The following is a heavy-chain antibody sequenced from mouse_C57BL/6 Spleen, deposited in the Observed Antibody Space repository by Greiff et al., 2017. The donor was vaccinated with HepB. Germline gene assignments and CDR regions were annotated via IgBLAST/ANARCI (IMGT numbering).Heavy chain of an antibody. CDR1: GYTFTSYW. Sequence: QVQLQQPGAELVRPGSSVKLSCKASGYTFTSYWMDWVKQRPGQGLEWIGNIYPSDSETHYNQKFKDKATLTVDKSSSTAYMQLISLTSEDSAVYDCARLGDYGSSLDGYFDVWGTGTTVTVSS. D-gene: IGHD1-1*01. CDR2: IYPSDSET. CDR3: ARLGDYGSSLDGYFDV. J-gene: IGHJ1*03. V-gene: IGHV1-61*01.